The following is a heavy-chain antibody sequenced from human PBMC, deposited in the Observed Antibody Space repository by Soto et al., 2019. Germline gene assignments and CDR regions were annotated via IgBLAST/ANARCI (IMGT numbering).Heavy chain of an antibody. CDR1: GFTFSSYG. CDR3: AKDYYDSSGYPRWGVDY. CDR2: ISYDGSNK. D-gene: IGHD3-22*01. Sequence: GGSLRLSCAASGFTFSSYGMHWVRQAPGKGLEWVAVISYDGSNKYYADSVKGRFTISRDNSKNTLYLQMNSLRAEDTAVYYCAKDYYDSSGYPRWGVDYWGQGTLVTAPQ. J-gene: IGHJ4*02. V-gene: IGHV3-30*18.